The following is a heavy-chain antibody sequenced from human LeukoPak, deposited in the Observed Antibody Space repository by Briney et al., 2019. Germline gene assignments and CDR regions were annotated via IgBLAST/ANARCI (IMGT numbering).Heavy chain of an antibody. CDR1: GYTFTSYW. Sequence: ASVKVSCKASGYTFTSYWISWVRQAPGQGLEWMGRINVYNGNTNYAQKFQGRVTMTTDTSTSTAYMELRSLTSDDTAVYYCAREYSSGWSYHFDSWGQGTLVTVSS. J-gene: IGHJ4*02. CDR3: AREYSSGWSYHFDS. V-gene: IGHV1-18*01. D-gene: IGHD6-19*01. CDR2: INVYNGNT.